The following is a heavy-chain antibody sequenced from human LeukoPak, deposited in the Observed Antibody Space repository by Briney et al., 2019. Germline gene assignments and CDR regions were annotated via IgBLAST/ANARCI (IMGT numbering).Heavy chain of an antibody. CDR3: AKGVRLWFAFYFDY. CDR1: GFTFSNYA. V-gene: IGHV3-23*01. Sequence: GGPLRLSCAASGFTFSNYAMTWVRQAPGKGLDWVSSISGNSANTYYADSVKGRFTVSRANSKNILYLQMNSLRVEDTAVYFCAKGVRLWFAFYFDYWGQGTLATVSS. D-gene: IGHD3-10*01. J-gene: IGHJ4*02. CDR2: ISGNSANT.